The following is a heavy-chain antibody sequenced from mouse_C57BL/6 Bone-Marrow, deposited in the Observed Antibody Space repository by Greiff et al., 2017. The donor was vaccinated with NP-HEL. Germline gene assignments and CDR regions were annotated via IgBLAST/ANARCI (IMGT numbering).Heavy chain of an antibody. J-gene: IGHJ3*01. CDR1: GYAFSSSW. CDR3: ARSPDGYPFAY. D-gene: IGHD2-3*01. V-gene: IGHV1-82*01. Sequence: VNVVESGPELVKPGASVKISCKASGYAFSSSWMNWVKQRPGKGLEWIGRIYPGDGDTNYNGKFKGKATLTADKSSSTAYMQLSSLTSEDSAVYFCARSPDGYPFAYWGQGTLVTVSA. CDR2: IYPGDGDT.